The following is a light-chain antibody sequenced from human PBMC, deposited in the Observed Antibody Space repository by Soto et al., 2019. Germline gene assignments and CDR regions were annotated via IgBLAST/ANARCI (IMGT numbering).Light chain of an antibody. J-gene: IGKJ3*01. Sequence: DIQMTQSPTSLSASVGDRVTITCRASQDIRNFVAWYQQKPGKAPKILIYGASTLQSEVPSGFSGSGSGTDFTLTINSLKPEHVATYSCQKYSSVPVFGPGTKVETK. CDR3: QKYSSVPV. CDR1: QDIRNF. CDR2: GAS. V-gene: IGKV1-27*01.